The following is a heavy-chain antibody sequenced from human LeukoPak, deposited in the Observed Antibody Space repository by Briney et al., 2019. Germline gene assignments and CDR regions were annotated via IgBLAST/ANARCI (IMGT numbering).Heavy chain of an antibody. V-gene: IGHV3-20*04. CDR1: GFTFDDYG. D-gene: IGHD3-22*01. CDR3: ASDVTLMVTFIGDAFDI. Sequence: GGSLRLSCAASGFTFDDYGMSWVRQAPGKGLEWVATIDWNGDNTAYADSVKGRFTISRDNAKNSLYLQMNSLRAEDTALYYCASDVTLMVTFIGDAFDIWSQGTMVTVSS. J-gene: IGHJ3*02. CDR2: IDWNGDNT.